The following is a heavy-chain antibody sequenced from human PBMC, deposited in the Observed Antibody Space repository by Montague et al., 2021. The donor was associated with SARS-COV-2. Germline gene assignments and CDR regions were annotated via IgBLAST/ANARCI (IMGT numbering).Heavy chain of an antibody. CDR2: IFGSSAGT. D-gene: IGHD6-25*01. CDR3: AKQTGAGAIVYWYFDL. Sequence: SLRLSCAASGFAFNNFAMTWVRQPPGKGPEWVSSIFGSSAGTYYADSVKGRFTISRDNSRNTVYLQMNSLRAEDTAKYYCAKQTGAGAIVYWYFDLWGRGTVVSVSS. CDR1: GFAFNNFA. J-gene: IGHJ2*01. V-gene: IGHV3-23*01.